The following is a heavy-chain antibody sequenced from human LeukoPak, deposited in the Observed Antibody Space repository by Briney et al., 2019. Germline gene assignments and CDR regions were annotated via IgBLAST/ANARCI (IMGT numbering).Heavy chain of an antibody. CDR1: GGTFSSYA. V-gene: IGHV1-69*13. CDR2: IIPIFGTA. CDR3: ARGRAYCSSTSCYGIEDY. J-gene: IGHJ4*02. D-gene: IGHD2-2*01. Sequence: GASVKVSCKASGGTFSSYAINWVRQAPGQGLEWMGGIIPIFGTANYAQKFQGRVTITADESTSTAYMELSSLRSEDTAVYYCARGRAYCSSTSCYGIEDYWGQGTLVTVSS.